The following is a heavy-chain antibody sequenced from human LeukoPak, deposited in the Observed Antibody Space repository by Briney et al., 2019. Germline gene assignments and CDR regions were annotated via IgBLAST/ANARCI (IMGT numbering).Heavy chain of an antibody. D-gene: IGHD3-22*01. V-gene: IGHV3-53*01. CDR3: AKGSYYDGSAYSYYFDY. Sequence: GGSLRLSCVASGLTVSSTFMSWVRQAPGKGLEWVSVIYGDGTTYYADSVKGRFTISTDNSKNTLYLQMDSLRAEDTAVYYCAKGSYYDGSAYSYYFDYWGQGTLVTVSS. CDR2: IYGDGTT. J-gene: IGHJ4*02. CDR1: GLTVSSTF.